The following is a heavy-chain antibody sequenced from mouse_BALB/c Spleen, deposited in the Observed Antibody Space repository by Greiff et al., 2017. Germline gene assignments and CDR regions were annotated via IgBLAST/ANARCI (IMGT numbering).Heavy chain of an antibody. Sequence: EVKLVESGGGLVKPGGSLKLSCAASGFAFSSYDMSWVRQTPEKRLEWVAYISSGGGSTYYPDTVKGRFTISRDNAKNTLYLQMSSLKSEDTAMYYCARERGYSWYFDVWGAGTTVTVSS. CDR1: GFAFSSYD. CDR3: ARERGYSWYFDV. V-gene: IGHV5-12-1*01. D-gene: IGHD2-3*01. CDR2: ISSGGGST. J-gene: IGHJ1*01.